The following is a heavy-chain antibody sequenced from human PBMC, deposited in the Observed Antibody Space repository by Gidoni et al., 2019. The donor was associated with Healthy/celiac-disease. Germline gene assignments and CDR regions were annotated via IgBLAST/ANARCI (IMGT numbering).Heavy chain of an antibody. J-gene: IGHJ6*02. D-gene: IGHD2-15*01. CDR2: ISGSGGST. V-gene: IGHV3-23*01. CDR3: AKEACSGGSCYHLVGMDV. Sequence: EVQLLESGGGLVQPGGALRRSCAASGFTFSSYAMSWVRQAPGKGLEWVSAISGSGGSTYSADSVKGRFTISRDNSKNTLYLQMNSLRAEDTAVYYCAKEACSGGSCYHLVGMDVWGQGTTVTVSS. CDR1: GFTFSSYA.